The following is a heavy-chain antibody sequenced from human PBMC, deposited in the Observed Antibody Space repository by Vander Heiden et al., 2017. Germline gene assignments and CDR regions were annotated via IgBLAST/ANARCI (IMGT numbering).Heavy chain of an antibody. Sequence: QVQLVQSGAEVKKPGSSVQVSCNASGGTFSNYAISRVRQAPGQGREWVGGLIPDFNTKDYAEKFQGRVTITADESTSSAYMELTSLTSEDTAVYYCAGRPGGYRGYTYYYYAMDVWGQGTTVTVSS. CDR1: GGTFSNYA. CDR2: LIPDFNTK. J-gene: IGHJ6*02. D-gene: IGHD3-16*02. CDR3: AGRPGGYRGYTYYYYAMDV. V-gene: IGHV1-69*01.